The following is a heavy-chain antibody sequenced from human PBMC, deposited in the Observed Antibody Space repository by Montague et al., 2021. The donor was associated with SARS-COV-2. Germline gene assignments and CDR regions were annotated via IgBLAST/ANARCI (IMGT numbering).Heavy chain of an antibody. CDR2: XXWDDDK. CDR3: ARIWGAIRGDAFDI. J-gene: IGHJ3*02. Sequence: PALVKPTQTLTLTCTFSGFSLSTSGMCVSWIRQPPGKALEWLALXXWDDDKYYSTSLKTRLTISKDTSKNQVVLTMTNMDPVDTATYYCARIWGAIRGDAFDIWGQGTMVTVSS. D-gene: IGHD3-10*01. V-gene: IGHV2-70*01. CDR1: GFSLSTSGMC.